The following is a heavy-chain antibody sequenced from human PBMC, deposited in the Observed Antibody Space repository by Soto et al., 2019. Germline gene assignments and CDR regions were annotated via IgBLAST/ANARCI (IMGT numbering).Heavy chain of an antibody. J-gene: IGHJ6*02. CDR3: ASSTLYGMDV. CDR1: GGSIVSGYYY. V-gene: IGHV4-30-4*01. CDR2: IYCSANT. Sequence: TLSLTCSVSGGSIVSGYYYWIGMRQGPGRGLELIGNIYCSANTDYNPTLRSRLIISIDTSKNKFPLKVGCVAAADTAVYYCASSTLYGMDVWGQGTKVTVSS. D-gene: IGHD4-17*01.